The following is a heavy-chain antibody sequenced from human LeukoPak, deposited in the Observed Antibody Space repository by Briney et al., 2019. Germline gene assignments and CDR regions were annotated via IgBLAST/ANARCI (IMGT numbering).Heavy chain of an antibody. Sequence: ASVKVSCKTSGYRFTYYYINWVRQAPGQGLEWMGWINPNHGDTNYAQNLQGRVTMTRDTSINTAYMELSSLTSDDTAVYYCVRASYHGYFYYYMDVWGKGTTVTVSS. D-gene: IGHD3-16*01. J-gene: IGHJ6*03. CDR1: GYRFTYYY. CDR3: VRASYHGYFYYYMDV. V-gene: IGHV1-2*02. CDR2: INPNHGDT.